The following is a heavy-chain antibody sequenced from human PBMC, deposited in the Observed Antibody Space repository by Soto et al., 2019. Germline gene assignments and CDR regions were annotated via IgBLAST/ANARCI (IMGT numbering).Heavy chain of an antibody. CDR3: ARREIQGPIDY. V-gene: IGHV4-28*01. D-gene: IGHD1-26*01. J-gene: IGHJ4*02. CDR2: IYYSGTT. Sequence: PSEPLSLTCAVSGYSISSSNWWGWIRQPPGKGLEWIGFIYYSGTTYYNPSLKSRVTMSVDTSKNQFSLKLTSVTAVDTAVYCCARREIQGPIDYWGQGTLVTVSS. CDR1: GYSISSSNW.